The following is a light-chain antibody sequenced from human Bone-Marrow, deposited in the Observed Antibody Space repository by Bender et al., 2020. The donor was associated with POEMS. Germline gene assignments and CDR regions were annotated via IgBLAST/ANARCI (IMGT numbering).Light chain of an antibody. Sequence: SYVVTQPPSVSVAPGQTARITCGGDNIGSKNVHWYQQKPGQAPVLVVYDDRDRPSEIPERFSGSNSGNTATLTITRVEAGDEADYFCHVCDITGDRVFGSGTQVTVL. V-gene: IGLV3-21*02. CDR2: DDR. CDR1: NIGSKN. J-gene: IGLJ1*01. CDR3: HVCDITGDRV.